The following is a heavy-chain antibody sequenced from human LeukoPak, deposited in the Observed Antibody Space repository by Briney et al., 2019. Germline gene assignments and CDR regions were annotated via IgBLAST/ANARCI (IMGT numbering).Heavy chain of an antibody. V-gene: IGHV4-59*08. J-gene: IGHJ6*02. CDR2: IYYSGST. CDR3: ARHVYSNYYYYYGMDV. Sequence: SETLSLTCTVSGGSISSYYWSWIRQPPGKGLEWIGYIYYSGSTNYNPSLKSRVTISVDTSKNQFSLKLSSVTAADTAVYYCARHVYSNYYYYYGMDVWGQGTTVTVSS. D-gene: IGHD4-11*01. CDR1: GGSISSYY.